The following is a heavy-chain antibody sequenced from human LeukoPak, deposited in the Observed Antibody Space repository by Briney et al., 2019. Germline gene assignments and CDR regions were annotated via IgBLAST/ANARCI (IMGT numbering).Heavy chain of an antibody. CDR3: AKDRPNYHESNGHYYRRNGDS. CDR2: ISSSGDIT. CDR1: GFTFHNYA. Sequence: GGSLRLSCAASGFTFHNYAMSWVRQAPGKGLEWVSAISSSGDITFYADSVRGRFIISRDNSRYTLYLQMNSLRAEDAAMYYCAKDRPNYHESNGHYYRRNGDSWGQGTLVTVSS. J-gene: IGHJ5*01. D-gene: IGHD3-22*01. V-gene: IGHV3-23*01.